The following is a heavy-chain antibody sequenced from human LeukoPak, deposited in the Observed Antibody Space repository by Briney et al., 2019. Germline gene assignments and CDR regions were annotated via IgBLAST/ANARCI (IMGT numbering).Heavy chain of an antibody. CDR2: ISWNSGSI. V-gene: IGHV3-9*03. Sequence: LSLTCAASGFTFDDYAMHWVRQAPGKGLEWVSGISWNSGSIGYADSVKGRFTISRDNAKNSLYLQMNSLRAEDMALYYCAKDGGFGYFDYWGQGTLVTVSS. D-gene: IGHD3-10*01. J-gene: IGHJ4*02. CDR1: GFTFDDYA. CDR3: AKDGGFGYFDY.